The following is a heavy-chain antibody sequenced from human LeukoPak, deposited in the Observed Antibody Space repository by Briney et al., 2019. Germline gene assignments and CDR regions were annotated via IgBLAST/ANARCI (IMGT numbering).Heavy chain of an antibody. V-gene: IGHV3-30*02. D-gene: IGHD3-22*01. Sequence: PGGSLRLSCAASGFTFSSYGMHWVRQAPGKGLEWVAFIRYDGSNKYYADSVKGRFTISRDNSKNTLYLQMSSLRAEDTAVYYCARALYYYDSSGYLDYWGQGTLVTVSS. CDR2: IRYDGSNK. CDR1: GFTFSSYG. J-gene: IGHJ4*02. CDR3: ARALYYYDSSGYLDY.